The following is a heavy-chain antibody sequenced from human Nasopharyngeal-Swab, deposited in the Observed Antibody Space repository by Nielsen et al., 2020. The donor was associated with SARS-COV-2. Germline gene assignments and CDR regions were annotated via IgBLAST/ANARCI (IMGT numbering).Heavy chain of an antibody. Sequence: GSLRLSCTVSGGSISRYKYYWGWIRQPPGKGLEWIGSIFYSGSTYYNPSLKSRVTVYVDTSKNQFSLNLSSVTAADTALYYCARHGVPGVVVVASTDYWGHGTLVTVSS. CDR3: ARHGVPGVVVVASTDY. CDR2: IFYSGST. J-gene: IGHJ4*01. D-gene: IGHD2-21*01. V-gene: IGHV4-39*01. CDR1: GGSISRYKYY.